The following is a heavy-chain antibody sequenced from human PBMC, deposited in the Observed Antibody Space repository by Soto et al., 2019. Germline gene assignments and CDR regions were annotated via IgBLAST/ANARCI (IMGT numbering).Heavy chain of an antibody. V-gene: IGHV3-66*01. CDR3: ARDKPAGYSSSWYQVDYYYYYGMDV. CDR1: GFTFSSYV. D-gene: IGHD6-13*01. J-gene: IGHJ6*02. Sequence: PGGSLRLSCAASGFTFSSYVMSWVRQAPGKGLEWVSVIYSGGSTYYADSVKGRFTISRDNSKNTLYLQMNSLRAEDTAVYYCARDKPAGYSSSWYQVDYYYYYGMDVWGQGTTVTVSS. CDR2: IYSGGST.